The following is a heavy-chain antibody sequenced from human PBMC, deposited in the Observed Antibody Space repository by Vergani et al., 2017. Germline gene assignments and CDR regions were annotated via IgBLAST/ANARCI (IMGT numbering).Heavy chain of an antibody. V-gene: IGHV1-2*02. Sequence: QVQLVQSGAEVKKPGASVKVSCKASGYTFTGYYMHWARQAPGQGLEWMGWINPNSGGTNYAQKFQGRVTMTRDTSISTAYMELSRLRSDDTAVYYCASSRTRGVVPAAMGYWGQGTLVTVSS. D-gene: IGHD2-2*01. CDR2: INPNSGGT. CDR1: GYTFTGYY. J-gene: IGHJ4*02. CDR3: ASSRTRGVVPAAMGY.